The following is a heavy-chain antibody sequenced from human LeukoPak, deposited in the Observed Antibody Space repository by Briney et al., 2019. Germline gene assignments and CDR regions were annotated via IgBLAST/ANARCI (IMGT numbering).Heavy chain of an antibody. D-gene: IGHD3-3*01. Sequence: SETLSLTCTVSGGSISSGGYYWSWIRQHPGKGLEWIGYIYYSRSTYYNPSLKSRVTISVDTSKNQFSLKLSSVTAADTAVYYCATSPEYGVVVVDYWGQGTLVTVSS. V-gene: IGHV4-31*03. CDR2: IYYSRST. J-gene: IGHJ4*02. CDR1: GGSISSGGYY. CDR3: ATSPEYGVVVVDY.